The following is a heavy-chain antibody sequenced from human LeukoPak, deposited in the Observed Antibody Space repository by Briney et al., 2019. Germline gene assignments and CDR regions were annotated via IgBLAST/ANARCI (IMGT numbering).Heavy chain of an antibody. D-gene: IGHD2-15*01. CDR2: ISSSSTTI. CDR3: ASLRVVVAATGSDY. Sequence: GGSLRLSCAASGFTFSTYSMNWVRQAPGKGLEWVSYISSSSTTIYYADSVKGRFTISRDNAKNSLYLQMNSLRAEDTAVYYCASLRVVVAATGSDYWGQGTLVTVSS. CDR1: GFTFSTYS. V-gene: IGHV3-48*04. J-gene: IGHJ4*02.